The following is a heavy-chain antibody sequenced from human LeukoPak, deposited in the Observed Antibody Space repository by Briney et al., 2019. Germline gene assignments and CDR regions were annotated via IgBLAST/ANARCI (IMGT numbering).Heavy chain of an antibody. V-gene: IGHV3-23*01. CDR1: GFTFSNYA. CDR2: ISGSGGST. Sequence: PGGSLRLSCAASGFTFSNYAMNWVRQAPGRGLEWVSAISGSGGSTYYADSVKGRFTISRDNSKNTLYLQMNSLRAEDTAVYYCAGSTAMATIDYWGQGTLVTVSS. CDR3: AGSTAMATIDY. D-gene: IGHD5-18*01. J-gene: IGHJ4*02.